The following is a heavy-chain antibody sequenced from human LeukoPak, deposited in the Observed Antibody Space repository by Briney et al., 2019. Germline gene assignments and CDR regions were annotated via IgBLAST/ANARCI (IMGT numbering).Heavy chain of an antibody. V-gene: IGHV5-51*01. D-gene: IGHD2-15*01. CDR2: IYPGDSDT. J-gene: IGHJ3*02. CDR1: GYSFTSYW. Sequence: GESLKISCKGSGYSFTSYWIGWVGQMPGKGLEWMGIIYPGDSDTRYRPSFQGQVTISADKSTSTAYLQWSSLKASDTAMYYCARRGYCSGGSCFSHAFDIWGQGTMVTVSS. CDR3: ARRGYCSGGSCFSHAFDI.